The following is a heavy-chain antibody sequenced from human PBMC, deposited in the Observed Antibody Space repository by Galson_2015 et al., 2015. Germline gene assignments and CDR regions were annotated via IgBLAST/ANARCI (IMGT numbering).Heavy chain of an antibody. D-gene: IGHD1-26*01. Sequence: SLRLSCAASGFTFSSYGMHWVRQAPGEGLEWVAVISYDGSNKYYADSVKGRFTISRDNSKNTLYLQMNSLRAEDTAVYYRATDGSYYDYWGQGTLVTVSS. J-gene: IGHJ4*02. CDR3: ATDGSYYDY. V-gene: IGHV3-30*03. CDR2: ISYDGSNK. CDR1: GFTFSSYG.